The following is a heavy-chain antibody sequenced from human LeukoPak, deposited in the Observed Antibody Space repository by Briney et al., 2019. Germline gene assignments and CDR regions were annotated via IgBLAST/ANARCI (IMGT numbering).Heavy chain of an antibody. CDR1: GFTFSDYY. V-gene: IGHV3-11*01. D-gene: IGHD3-22*01. CDR2: ISSSGSTI. Sequence: GGSLRLSCAASGFTFSDYYMSWIRQAPGKGLEWVSYISSSGSTIYYADSVKGRFTISRDNAKNSLYLQMNSLRAEDTAVYYCARPGAQYYYDSSGYYFHWDYWGRGTLVTVSS. CDR3: ARPGAQYYYDSSGYYFHWDY. J-gene: IGHJ4*02.